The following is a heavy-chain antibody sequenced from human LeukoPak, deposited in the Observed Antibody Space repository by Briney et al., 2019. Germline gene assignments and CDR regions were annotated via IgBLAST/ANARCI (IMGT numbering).Heavy chain of an antibody. V-gene: IGHV3-9*03. CDR1: GFTFDDYA. Sequence: GGSLRLSCAASGFTFDDYAMHWVRQAPGKGLEWVSGISWNSGSIGYADSVKGRFTISRDNAKNSLYLQMNSLRAEDMALCYCAKAGIWGIGGAFDIWGQGTMVTVSS. D-gene: IGHD3-16*01. CDR2: ISWNSGSI. J-gene: IGHJ3*02. CDR3: AKAGIWGIGGAFDI.